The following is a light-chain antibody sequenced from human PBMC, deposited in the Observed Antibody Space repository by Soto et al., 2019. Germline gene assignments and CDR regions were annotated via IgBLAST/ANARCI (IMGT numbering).Light chain of an antibody. CDR1: QSVSSD. CDR2: GAS. V-gene: IGKV3-15*01. J-gene: IGKJ2*01. CDR3: QQYISWPPGYA. Sequence: EIVMTQSPATLSVSPGERATLFCRASQSVSSDLAWYHQKPGQAPRLLIYGASTRATGIPARFSGSGSGTEFTLTIGSLQSEDFAVYYCQQYISWPPGYAFGQGTTLEIK.